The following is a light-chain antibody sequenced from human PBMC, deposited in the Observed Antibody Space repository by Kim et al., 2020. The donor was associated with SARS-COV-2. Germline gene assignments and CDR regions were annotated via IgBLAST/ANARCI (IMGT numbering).Light chain of an antibody. CDR3: QQCENVRFT. V-gene: IGKV1-33*01. Sequence: DIQMTQSPSSLSASVGDRVTITCQASHDITTSLNWFQQKPGKAPKLLMYDASSLKTGVPSRFSGIGSGTEFTFTIGSLQPEDIVSCYSQQCENVRFTFGGRTKVDIK. CDR2: DAS. J-gene: IGKJ4*01. CDR1: HDITTS.